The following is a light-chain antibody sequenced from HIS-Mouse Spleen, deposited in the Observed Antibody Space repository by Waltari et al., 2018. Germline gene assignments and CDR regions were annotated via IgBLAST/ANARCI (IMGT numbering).Light chain of an antibody. CDR2: EDS. Sequence: SYELTQPPSASVSPGQTARITRSADAFPKTYAYWYQQKSGQAPVLVIYEDSKRPSGIPERFSGSSSGTMATLTISGAQVEDEADYYCYSTDSSGNHRVFGGGTKLTVL. CDR1: AFPKTY. CDR3: YSTDSSGNHRV. V-gene: IGLV3-10*01. J-gene: IGLJ2*01.